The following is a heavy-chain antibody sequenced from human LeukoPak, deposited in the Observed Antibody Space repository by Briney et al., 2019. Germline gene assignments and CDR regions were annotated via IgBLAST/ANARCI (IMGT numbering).Heavy chain of an antibody. J-gene: IGHJ3*01. CDR2: IKEDGSEK. V-gene: IGHV3-7*04. CDR3: AREGLWVGLDSGKTRQAYWES. D-gene: IGHD2-21*01. CDR1: GFTFSNYW. Sequence: GGSLRLSCAASGFTFSNYWMSWVRQAPGKGLKWVANIKEDGSEKYYADSVKGRFTISRDNAKNSLNLQMNSLRAEDTAVYYCAREGLWVGLDSGKTRQAYWESWGQGTMDTVSS.